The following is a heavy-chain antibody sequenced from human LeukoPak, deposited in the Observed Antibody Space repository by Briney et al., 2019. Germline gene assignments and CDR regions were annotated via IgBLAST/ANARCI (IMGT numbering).Heavy chain of an antibody. CDR3: ARDFSGGSPLWYYYGMDV. V-gene: IGHV3-21*01. CDR2: ISSSSNYI. J-gene: IGHJ6*02. CDR1: GFTFSSYS. Sequence: GGSLRLSCAASGFTFSSYSMNWVRQAPGKGLEWVSSISSSSNYIYYADSVKGRFTISRDNAKNSLYLQMNSLRAEDTAVYYCARDFSGGSPLWYYYGMDVWGQGTTVTVSS. D-gene: IGHD2-15*01.